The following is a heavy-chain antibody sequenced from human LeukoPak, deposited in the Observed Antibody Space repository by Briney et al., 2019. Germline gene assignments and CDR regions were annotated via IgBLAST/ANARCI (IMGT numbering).Heavy chain of an antibody. V-gene: IGHV1-2*02. CDR1: GYTFSAYY. Sequence: ASVKVSCKASGYTFSAYYMHWVRQAPGQGLEWMGWINPNSGDTKYAQRFQGRVTMTRDTSITTAYMELSRLRSDDTAVYYCARDYYDSSGFGAFDIWGQGTMVTVSS. D-gene: IGHD3-22*01. CDR2: INPNSGDT. CDR3: ARDYYDSSGFGAFDI. J-gene: IGHJ3*02.